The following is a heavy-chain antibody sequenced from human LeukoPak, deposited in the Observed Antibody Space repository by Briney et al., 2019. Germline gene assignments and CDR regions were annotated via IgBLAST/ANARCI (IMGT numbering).Heavy chain of an antibody. D-gene: IGHD6-13*01. V-gene: IGHV3-48*01. Sequence: GGSLRLSCAASGFTFSDYTMNWVRQAPGKGLEWFSFINSNSRTIYYADSVKGRFTISRDNAKNSLYLQMDSLRAEDTGLYYCARDTWYSNSWLHAFDIWGRGTMVTVSS. CDR3: ARDTWYSNSWLHAFDI. CDR1: GFTFSDYT. J-gene: IGHJ3*02. CDR2: INSNSRTI.